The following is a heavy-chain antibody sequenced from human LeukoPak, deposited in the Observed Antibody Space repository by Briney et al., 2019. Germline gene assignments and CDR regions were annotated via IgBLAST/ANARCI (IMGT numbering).Heavy chain of an antibody. CDR3: ARDTVVVVSATHLFDY. D-gene: IGHD2-15*01. Sequence: ASVPVSCKASGYTFTGYYMHWVRQAPGQGLEWMGWINANSGGTNYAQKFQGRVTMTRDTSISTAYMELSRLRSDDTAVYYCARDTVVVVSATHLFDYWSQGTVPSVFS. V-gene: IGHV1-2*02. CDR2: INANSGGT. CDR1: GYTFTGYY. J-gene: IGHJ4*02.